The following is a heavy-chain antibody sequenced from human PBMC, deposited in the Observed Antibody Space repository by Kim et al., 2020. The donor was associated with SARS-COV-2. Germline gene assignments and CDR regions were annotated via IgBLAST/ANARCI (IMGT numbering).Heavy chain of an antibody. CDR1: GYTFTSYY. CDR2: INPSGGST. Sequence: ASVKVSCKASGYTFTSYYMHWVRQAPGQGLEWMGIINPSGGSTSYAQKFQGRVTMTRDTSTSTVYMELSSLRSEDTAVYYCARDPSLVDTAMDFDYWGQGTLVTVSS. V-gene: IGHV1-46*01. CDR3: ARDPSLVDTAMDFDY. J-gene: IGHJ4*02. D-gene: IGHD5-18*01.